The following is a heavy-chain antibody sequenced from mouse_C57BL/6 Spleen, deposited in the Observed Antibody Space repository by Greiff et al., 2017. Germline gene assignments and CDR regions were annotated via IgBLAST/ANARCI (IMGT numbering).Heavy chain of an antibody. V-gene: IGHV1-59*01. CDR1: GYTFTSYW. CDR2: IDPSDSYT. J-gene: IGHJ3*01. D-gene: IGHD2-4*01. CDR3: ASIYYDYEIAY. Sequence: QVQLQQPGAELVRPGTSVKLSCKASGYTFTSYWMHWVKQRPGQGLEWIGVIDPSDSYTNYNQKFKGKATLTVDTSSRTAYMQLSSLTSEDSAVYYCASIYYDYEIAYWGQGTLVTVSA.